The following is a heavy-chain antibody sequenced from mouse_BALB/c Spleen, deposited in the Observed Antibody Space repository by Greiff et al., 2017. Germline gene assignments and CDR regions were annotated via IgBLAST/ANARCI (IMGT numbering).Heavy chain of an antibody. Sequence: EVKLMESGPGLVKPSQSLSLTCSVTGYSITSGYYWNWIRQFPGNKLECMGYISYDGSNNYNPSLKNRISITRDTSKNQFFLKLNSVTTEDTATYYCARFYRYHYYFGYWGQGTTLTVSS. D-gene: IGHD2-14*01. CDR1: GYSITSGYY. J-gene: IGHJ2*01. CDR2: ISYDGSN. V-gene: IGHV3-6*02. CDR3: ARFYRYHYYFGY.